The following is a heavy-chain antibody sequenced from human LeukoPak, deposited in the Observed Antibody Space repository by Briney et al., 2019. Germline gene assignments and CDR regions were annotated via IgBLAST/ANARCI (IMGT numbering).Heavy chain of an antibody. Sequence: PGGSLRLSCAASGFTFSGYYMSWMRQAPEKGLEWVSYISSGSSYTRYADSVKGRFTISRDNAKNSLYLQMNSLRGGDTAVYYCVRRSTITTSFDYWGQGALVTVSS. V-gene: IGHV3-11*06. CDR2: ISSGSSYT. CDR3: VRRSTITTSFDY. CDR1: GFTFSGYY. J-gene: IGHJ4*02. D-gene: IGHD4-11*01.